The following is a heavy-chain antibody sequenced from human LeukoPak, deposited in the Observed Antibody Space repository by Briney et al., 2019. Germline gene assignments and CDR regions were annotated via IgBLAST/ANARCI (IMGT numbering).Heavy chain of an antibody. V-gene: IGHV1-69*13. J-gene: IGHJ6*02. CDR1: GGTFSSYA. D-gene: IGHD6-13*01. CDR2: IIPIFGTA. Sequence: GASVKVSCKASGGTFSSYAISWVRQAPGQGLEWMGGIIPIFGTANYAQKFQGRVTITADESTSTAYMELSSLRSEDTAVYYCAREVGSSWPYYYYGMDVWGQGTTVTVSS. CDR3: AREVGSSWPYYYYGMDV.